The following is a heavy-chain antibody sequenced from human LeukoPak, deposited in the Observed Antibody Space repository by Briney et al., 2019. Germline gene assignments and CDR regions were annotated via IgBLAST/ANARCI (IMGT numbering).Heavy chain of an antibody. CDR1: GFTFDDYA. D-gene: IGHD6-6*01. CDR2: ISWNSGSI. J-gene: IGHJ4*02. Sequence: GGSLRLSCAASGFTFDDYAMHWVRQAPGKGLEWVSGISWNSGSIGYADSVKGRFTISRDNAKNSLYLQMNSLRAEDTALYYCAKDKRAMSSSYYYFDHWGQGTLVTVSS. CDR3: AKDKRAMSSSYYYFDH. V-gene: IGHV3-9*01.